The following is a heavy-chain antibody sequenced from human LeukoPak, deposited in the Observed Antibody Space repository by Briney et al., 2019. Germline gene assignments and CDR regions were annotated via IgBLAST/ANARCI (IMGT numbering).Heavy chain of an antibody. CDR2: ICSSIGCT. Sequence: GGSLRLSCAASAFTFSSHPMGWVRRAPGKGLEWVSSICSSIGCTYYADSVRGRFAISRDDSKNTLYLQMNSLRAEDTAVYYCARISLAPSDNFDSWGQGTWSPSPQ. D-gene: IGHD1-1*01. CDR3: ARISLAPSDNFDS. CDR1: AFTFSSHP. J-gene: IGHJ4*02. V-gene: IGHV3-23*01.